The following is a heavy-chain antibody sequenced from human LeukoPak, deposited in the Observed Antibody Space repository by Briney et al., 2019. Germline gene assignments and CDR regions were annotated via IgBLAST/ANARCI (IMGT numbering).Heavy chain of an antibody. J-gene: IGHJ4*02. CDR2: IIPIFGTA. Sequence: SVKVSCKASGGTFSSYAISWVRQAPGQGLEWMGRIIPIFGTANYAQKFQGRVTITTDESTSTAYMELSSLRSEDTAVYYCARSPGVTIXXDYWGQGTLVTVSS. CDR3: ARSPGVTIXXDY. CDR1: GGTFSSYA. D-gene: IGHD1-14*01. V-gene: IGHV1-69*05.